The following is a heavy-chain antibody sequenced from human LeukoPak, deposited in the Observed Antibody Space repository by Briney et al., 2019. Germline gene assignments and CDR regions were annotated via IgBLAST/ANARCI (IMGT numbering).Heavy chain of an antibody. Sequence: SETLSLTCTVSGGSISSYYWSWIRQPPGKGLEWIGYIYYSGSTNYNPSLKSRATISVDTSKNQFSLKLSSVTAADTAVYYCARDYDYGDLGAYWYFDLWGRGTLVTVSS. CDR3: ARDYDYGDLGAYWYFDL. D-gene: IGHD4-17*01. CDR1: GGSISSYY. V-gene: IGHV4-59*08. CDR2: IYYSGST. J-gene: IGHJ2*01.